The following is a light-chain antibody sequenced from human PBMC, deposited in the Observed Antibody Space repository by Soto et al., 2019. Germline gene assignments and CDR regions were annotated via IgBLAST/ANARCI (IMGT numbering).Light chain of an antibody. Sequence: IQMTQSPSSLSASVGDRVTITCRASRSISNYLNWYQQKSGKVPRLLIYAASSLQPWVPSRFSGTETGTAVTLSVASLPPEDSATYYCQQSYSVPRFGPGTRVDLK. CDR1: RSISNY. J-gene: IGKJ1*01. CDR3: QQSYSVPR. V-gene: IGKV1-39*01. CDR2: AAS.